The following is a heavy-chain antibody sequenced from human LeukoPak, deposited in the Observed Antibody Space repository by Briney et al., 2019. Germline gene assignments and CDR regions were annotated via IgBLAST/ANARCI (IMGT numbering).Heavy chain of an antibody. CDR1: GGSISSSSYY. J-gene: IGHJ4*02. CDR2: IYYSGST. D-gene: IGHD5-18*01. Sequence: PSETLSLTCTVSGGSISSSSYYWGWIRQPPGKGLEWIGSIYYSGSTYYNPSLKSRVTISVDTSKNQFSLKLSSVTAADTAVYYCARGPWIQLWLLGDSSGYYYWGQGTLVTVSS. CDR3: ARGPWIQLWLLGDSSGYYY. V-gene: IGHV4-39*07.